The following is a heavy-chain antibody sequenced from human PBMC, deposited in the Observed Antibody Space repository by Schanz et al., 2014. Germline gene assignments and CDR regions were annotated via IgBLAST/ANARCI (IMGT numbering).Heavy chain of an antibody. CDR3: ARGYGDSPTDF. CDR2: ISTSNGNT. D-gene: IGHD4-17*01. J-gene: IGHJ4*02. Sequence: QVQLVQSGAEAKKPGASVKVSCKASGYTFTSYSIHWVRQAPGQGLEWMGWISTSNGNTNYIQKLQGRVTMTTDTTTSTAYMELRSLRSADTAVYYCARGYGDSPTDFWGQGTLVTVSS. CDR1: GYTFTSYS. V-gene: IGHV1-3*04.